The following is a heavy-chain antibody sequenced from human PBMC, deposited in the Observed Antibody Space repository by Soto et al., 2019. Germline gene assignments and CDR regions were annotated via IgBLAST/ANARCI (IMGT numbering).Heavy chain of an antibody. CDR2: ISPTGGST. D-gene: IGHD3-9*01. V-gene: IGHV3-64D*06. CDR1: GFTFSSFD. CDR3: VKLTDY. J-gene: IGHJ4*02. Sequence: GGSLRLSCSASGFTFSSFDVHWVRQAPGKGLEFVAGISPTGGSTYYADSVKGRSTISRDNSKNTLYLQMSSLRPEDTAVYYCVKLTDYWGQGTLVTVYS.